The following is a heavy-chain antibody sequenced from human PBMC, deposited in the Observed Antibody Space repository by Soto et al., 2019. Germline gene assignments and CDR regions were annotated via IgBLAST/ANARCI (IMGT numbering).Heavy chain of an antibody. J-gene: IGHJ4*02. CDR3: ARTKGYFDY. Sequence: SHTLSLTCALSGDSVSSTRAASNWIRQSPSRGLEWLGMAYWRSKWYIVSALSVKSRVTINPDTSKNQFSLQLNSVPPEDKAVYYCARTKGYFDYWGPETMVTVSS. CDR1: GDSVSSTRAA. CDR2: AYWRSKWYI. V-gene: IGHV6-1*01.